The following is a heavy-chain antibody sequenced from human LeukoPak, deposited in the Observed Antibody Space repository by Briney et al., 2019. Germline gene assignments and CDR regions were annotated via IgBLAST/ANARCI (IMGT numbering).Heavy chain of an antibody. J-gene: IGHJ4*02. D-gene: IGHD2-2*01. Sequence: ASVKVSCKASGYTFTSYGISWVRQAPGQGLEWMGWISAYNGNTNYAQKLQGRVTMTTDTSTSTAYMELRSLRSDDTAVYYCARGAYCSSTSCSYYFDYWGQGTLVTVSS. CDR1: GYTFTSYG. CDR3: ARGAYCSSTSCSYYFDY. V-gene: IGHV1-18*01. CDR2: ISAYNGNT.